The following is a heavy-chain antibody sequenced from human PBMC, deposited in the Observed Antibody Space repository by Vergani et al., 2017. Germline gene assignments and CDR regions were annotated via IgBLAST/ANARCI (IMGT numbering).Heavy chain of an antibody. CDR3: AKDLRNIAAADY. Sequence: EVQLVESGGGLVQPGRSLRLSCAASGFTFDDYAMHWVRQAPGKGLEWVSGFSWNSGSIGYADSVKGRFTISRDNAKNSLYLQMNSLRAEDTALYYCAKDLRNIAAADYWGQGTLVTVSS. CDR1: GFTFDDYA. V-gene: IGHV3-9*01. CDR2: FSWNSGSI. J-gene: IGHJ4*02. D-gene: IGHD6-13*01.